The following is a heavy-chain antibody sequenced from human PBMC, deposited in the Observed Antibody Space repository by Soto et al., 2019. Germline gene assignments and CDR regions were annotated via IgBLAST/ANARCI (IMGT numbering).Heavy chain of an antibody. CDR1: GYSISSGYY. CDR2: IYHSGST. Sequence: SETLSLTCAVSGYSISSGYYWGWIRQPPGKGLEWIGSIYHSGSTYYNPSLKSRVTISVDTSKNQFSLKLSSVTAADTAVYYCARAPPQGYCTNGVCSELDYGAQGPLVPSPQ. J-gene: IGHJ4*02. V-gene: IGHV4-38-2*01. D-gene: IGHD2-8*01. CDR3: ARAPPQGYCTNGVCSELDY.